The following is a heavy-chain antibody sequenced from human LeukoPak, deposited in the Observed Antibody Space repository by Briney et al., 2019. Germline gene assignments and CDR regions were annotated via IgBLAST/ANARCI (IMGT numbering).Heavy chain of an antibody. CDR3: ARAFLGYCSGGSCELYYYYYGMDV. CDR1: GYTFTSYG. Sequence: ASVKVSCKASGYTFTSYGISWVRQAPGQGLEWMGWISAYNGNTNYAQKLQGRVTMTTDTSTSTAYMELRSLRSDDTAVYYCARAFLGYCSGGSCELYYYYYGMDVWGQGTTATVSS. CDR2: ISAYNGNT. D-gene: IGHD2-15*01. V-gene: IGHV1-18*01. J-gene: IGHJ6*02.